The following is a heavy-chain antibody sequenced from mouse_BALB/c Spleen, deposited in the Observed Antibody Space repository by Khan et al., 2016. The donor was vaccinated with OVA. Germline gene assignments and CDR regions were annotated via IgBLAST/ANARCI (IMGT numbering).Heavy chain of an antibody. CDR1: GISITSGNYR. J-gene: IGHJ1*01. V-gene: IGHV3-5*02. CDR2: IYYSGTV. Sequence: EVKLQESGPGLVKPSQTVSLTCTVTGISITSGNYRWSWIRQFPGNKLEWIGNIYYSGTVTYNPSLTSRTTLTRDPSKNQFFLEMNSLTAEDTATYYCARDYGSLYWYFDVWGAGTTVTVSS. CDR3: ARDYGSLYWYFDV. D-gene: IGHD1-1*01.